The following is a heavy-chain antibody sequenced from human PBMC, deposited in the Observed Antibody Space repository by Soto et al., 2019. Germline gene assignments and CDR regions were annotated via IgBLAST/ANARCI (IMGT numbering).Heavy chain of an antibody. CDR1: GFTFSSYS. V-gene: IGHV3-48*02. J-gene: IGHJ4*02. CDR3: ARGSSNWAYYFDF. Sequence: EVHLVESGGGLVQPGGSLRLSCAASGFTFSSYSLNWVRRAPGKGLEWVSYITSSGTTVYYADSVRGRFTISRDNAKNSLYLQMNSLRDDDTAVYYCARGSSNWAYYFDFWAQGTLVTVSS. D-gene: IGHD6-13*01. CDR2: ITSSGTTV.